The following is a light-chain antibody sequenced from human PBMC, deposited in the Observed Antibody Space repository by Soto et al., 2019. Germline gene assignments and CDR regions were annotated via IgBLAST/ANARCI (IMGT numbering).Light chain of an antibody. V-gene: IGLV2-14*01. J-gene: IGLJ3*02. CDR3: SSYTTSATGV. CDR2: DVS. CDR1: SRDVGYYNY. Sequence: QSVLTQPASVSGSPGQSITISCTGTSRDVGYYNYVSWYQRHPGKAPQLLIYDVSNRPSGVSNRFSGSKSGNTASLTISGLQAEDEADYFCSSYTTSATGVFGGGTKLTVL.